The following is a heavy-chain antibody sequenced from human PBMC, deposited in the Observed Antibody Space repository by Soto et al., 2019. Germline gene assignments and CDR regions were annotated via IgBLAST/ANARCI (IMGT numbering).Heavy chain of an antibody. CDR2: VSHDGRNT. CDR3: AMGGRQWLVTSDFNY. J-gene: IGHJ4*02. V-gene: IGHV3-30*03. D-gene: IGHD6-19*01. CDR1: GFTVSDYA. Sequence: VQLVESWGGVVQPGRSLRLSCAASGFTVSDYAMNWVRQAPGKGLEWVAVVSHDGRNTHYADSVKGRFTISRDSSKNTVSLEMTSLRAEDTAVYYCAMGGRQWLVTSDFNYWGQGALVTVFS.